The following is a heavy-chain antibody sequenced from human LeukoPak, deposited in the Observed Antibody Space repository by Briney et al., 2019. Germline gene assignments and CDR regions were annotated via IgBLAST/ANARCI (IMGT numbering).Heavy chain of an antibody. CDR2: IYSDESLI. Sequence: GESLKISCTASRNSFSKYWIGWVRQTRGKGLKWMGLIYSDESLIRYSPSFEGQVTSSADNSINTAYLQWNSLKASDTAMYYCGRYGLSGNGYTSYFYYGMDFWGQGTAVTVSS. V-gene: IGHV5-51*01. D-gene: IGHD5-24*01. CDR1: RNSFSKYW. J-gene: IGHJ6*02. CDR3: GRYGLSGNGYTSYFYYGMDF.